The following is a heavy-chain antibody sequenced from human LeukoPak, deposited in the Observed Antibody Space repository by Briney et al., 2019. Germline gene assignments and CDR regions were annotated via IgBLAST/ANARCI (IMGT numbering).Heavy chain of an antibody. CDR2: IYTSGST. Sequence: SETLSLTCTVSGGSISSYYWSWIRQPAGKGLEWIGRIYTSGSTNYNPSLKSRVTMSVDTSKNQFSLKLCSVTAADTAVYYCAREVVANDYKVDYYYMDVWGKGTTVTVSS. J-gene: IGHJ6*03. D-gene: IGHD5-12*01. CDR1: GGSISSYY. CDR3: AREVVANDYKVDYYYMDV. V-gene: IGHV4-4*07.